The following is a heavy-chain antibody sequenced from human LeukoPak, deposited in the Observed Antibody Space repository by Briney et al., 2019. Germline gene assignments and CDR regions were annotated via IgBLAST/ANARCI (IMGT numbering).Heavy chain of an antibody. J-gene: IGHJ4*02. Sequence: SETLSLTCTVSGGSISSSSYYWGWLRQPPGKGREWIGSIYYSGSTYYHPSLKSRLTISVDTSKNQFSLKLSSVTAADTAVYYCARKRTYYDFWSENYFDYWGQGTLVTVSS. V-gene: IGHV4-39*01. CDR2: IYYSGST. D-gene: IGHD3-3*01. CDR1: GGSISSSSYY. CDR3: ARKRTYYDFWSENYFDY.